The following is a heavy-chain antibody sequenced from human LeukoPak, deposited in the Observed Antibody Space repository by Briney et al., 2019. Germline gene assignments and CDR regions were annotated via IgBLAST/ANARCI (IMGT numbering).Heavy chain of an antibody. Sequence: SETLSLTCTVSGGSISSGGYYWSWIRQPPGKGLEWIGYIYHSGSTYYNPSLKSRVTISVDRSKNQFSLKLSSVTASDTAVYYCARGGTYYYYMDVWGKGTTVTVSS. V-gene: IGHV4-30-2*01. CDR2: IYHSGST. CDR3: ARGGTYYYYMDV. J-gene: IGHJ6*03. CDR1: GGSISSGGYY.